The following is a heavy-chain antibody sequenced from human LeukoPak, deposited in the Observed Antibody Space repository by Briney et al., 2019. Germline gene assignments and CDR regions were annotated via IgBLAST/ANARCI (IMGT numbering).Heavy chain of an antibody. J-gene: IGHJ3*02. CDR2: ISDSGLAK. CDR1: GFTFNTYE. Sequence: GGSLRLSCAASGFTFNTYEMNWVRQAPGKGLEWLSYISDSGLAKYYADSVKGRFTISRDNAKNSLSLQMHSLRAEDTAVYYCARTYSGSYGDAFDIWGQGTMVTVSS. D-gene: IGHD1-26*01. CDR3: ARTYSGSYGDAFDI. V-gene: IGHV3-48*03.